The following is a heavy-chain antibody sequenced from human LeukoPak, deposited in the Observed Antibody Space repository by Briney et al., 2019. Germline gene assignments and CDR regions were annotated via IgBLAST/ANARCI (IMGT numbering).Heavy chain of an antibody. CDR1: GFTFSSYG. V-gene: IGHV3-30*03. J-gene: IGHJ3*02. CDR2: ISYDGSNK. Sequence: PGGSLRLSCAASGFTFSSYGMHWVRQAPGKGLEWVAVISYDGSNKYYADSVKGRFTISRDNSKNTLYLQMNSLRAEDTAVYYCARVQIVGATSVYAFDIWGQGTMVTVSS. CDR3: ARVQIVGATSVYAFDI. D-gene: IGHD1-26*01.